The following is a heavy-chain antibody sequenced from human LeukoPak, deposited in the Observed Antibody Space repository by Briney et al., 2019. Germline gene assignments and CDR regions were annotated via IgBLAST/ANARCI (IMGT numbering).Heavy chain of an antibody. CDR1: GFTVSSIY. J-gene: IGHJ5*02. CDR3: AGDTHSSSWYDH. CDR2: IYSDGNT. V-gene: IGHV3-53*01. D-gene: IGHD6-19*01. Sequence: GGPLRLSCAVPGFTVSSIYMGWVGQPPGKGLEWVSFIYSDGNTYYADSVKGRFTLSRDSSRNTLYLQMNSLRVDDTAVYYCAGDTHSSSWYDHWGQGTLVTVSS.